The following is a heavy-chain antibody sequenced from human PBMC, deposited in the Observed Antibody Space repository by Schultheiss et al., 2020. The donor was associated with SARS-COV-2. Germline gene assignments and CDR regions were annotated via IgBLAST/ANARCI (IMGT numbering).Heavy chain of an antibody. V-gene: IGHV1-69*06. CDR2: IIPIFGTA. CDR3: ARDNLPYYYDSSGYWDY. CDR1: GGTFSSYA. J-gene: IGHJ4*02. D-gene: IGHD3-22*01. Sequence: SVKVSCKASGGTFSSYAISWVRQAPGQGLEWMGGIIPIFGTANYAQKFQGRVTITADKSTSTAYMELSSLRSEDTAVYYCARDNLPYYYDSSGYWDYWGQGTLVTVSS.